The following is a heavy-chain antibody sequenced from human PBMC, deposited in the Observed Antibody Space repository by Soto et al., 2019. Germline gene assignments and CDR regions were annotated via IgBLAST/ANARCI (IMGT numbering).Heavy chain of an antibody. V-gene: IGHV1-8*01. CDR3: ARSGYYATNYYYYYMDA. J-gene: IGHJ6*03. D-gene: IGHD3-22*01. Sequence: GASVKVSCKASGYTFTSYDINWVRQATGQGLEWMGWMNPNSGNTGYAQKFQGRVTMTRNTSISTAYMELSSLRSEDTAVYYCARSGYYATNYYYYYMDAWGKGTTVTVSS. CDR2: MNPNSGNT. CDR1: GYTFTSYD.